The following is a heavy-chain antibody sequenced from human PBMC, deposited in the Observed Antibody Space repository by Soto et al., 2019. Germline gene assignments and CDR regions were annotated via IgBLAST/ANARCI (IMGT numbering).Heavy chain of an antibody. Sequence: EVQLVESGGGLVQPGRSLRLSCAASGFTFDDYAMHWVRQAPGKGLEWVSGISGSGGSTYYADSVKGRFTISRDNSKNTLYLQMNSLRAEDTAVYYCAKDRGEDIVVVVAATRGFDYWGQGTLVTVSS. V-gene: IGHV3-23*04. J-gene: IGHJ4*02. CDR1: GFTFDDYA. D-gene: IGHD2-15*01. CDR2: ISGSGGST. CDR3: AKDRGEDIVVVVAATRGFDY.